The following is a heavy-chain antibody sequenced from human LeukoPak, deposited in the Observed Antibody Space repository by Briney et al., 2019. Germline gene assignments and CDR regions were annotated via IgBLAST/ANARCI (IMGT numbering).Heavy chain of an antibody. D-gene: IGHD2-15*01. CDR2: IYYSGST. Sequence: PSETLTLTCTASGGSISSYYWSWIRQPPGKGLEWIGYIYYSGSTNYNPSLKSRVTISVDTSKNQFSLKLSSVTAADTAVYYCARARSGLLEFDPWGQGTLVTVSS. J-gene: IGHJ5*02. CDR3: ARARSGLLEFDP. CDR1: GGSISSYY. V-gene: IGHV4-59*01.